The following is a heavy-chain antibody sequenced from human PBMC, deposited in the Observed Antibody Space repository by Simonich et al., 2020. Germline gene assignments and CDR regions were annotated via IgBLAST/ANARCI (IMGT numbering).Heavy chain of an antibody. CDR3: ARDGLGTAYYYYMDV. J-gene: IGHJ6*03. D-gene: IGHD7-27*01. Sequence: EVQLVVSGGGLVQPGGSLRLSCAASGFTFSCYCVSWVRQVPGKGLEWVANIKQDGSEKYYVDSWKGRFTISRDNAKNSLDLQMNSLRAEDTAVYYCARDGLGTAYYYYMDVWGKGTTVTVSS. CDR2: IKQDGSEK. CDR1: GFTFSCYC. V-gene: IGHV3-7*01.